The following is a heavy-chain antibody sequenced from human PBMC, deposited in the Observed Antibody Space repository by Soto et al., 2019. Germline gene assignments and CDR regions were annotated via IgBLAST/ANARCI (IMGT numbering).Heavy chain of an antibody. CDR3: ERLIGNSGLDP. V-gene: IGHV6-1*01. CDR1: GDSVSSNDAT. Sequence: SQTLSLTCAISGDSVSSNDATWDWIRQSPSRGLEWLGRTYHRSRWQTDYAISVKSRISINPDTSNNKVTLQLNSVTPDDTVVDYCERLIGNSGLDPWGKETLVTVSS. J-gene: IGHJ5*02. D-gene: IGHD3-16*01. CDR2: TYHRSRWQT.